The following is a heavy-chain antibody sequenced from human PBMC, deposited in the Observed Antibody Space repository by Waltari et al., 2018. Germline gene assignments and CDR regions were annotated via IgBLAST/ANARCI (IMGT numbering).Heavy chain of an antibody. V-gene: IGHV3-74*03. Sequence: EVQLVESGGGLVQPGGSLRLSCAASGFTFSSSYIYWVRQAPGKGLVWVSRINSDGRTTTYADSVKGRFTISRDNAKSTLYLQMNSLRAEDTAVYYCTRGISGAGFNWGQGTLVTVSS. CDR1: GFTFSSSY. D-gene: IGHD6-13*01. CDR2: INSDGRTT. J-gene: IGHJ4*02. CDR3: TRGISGAGFN.